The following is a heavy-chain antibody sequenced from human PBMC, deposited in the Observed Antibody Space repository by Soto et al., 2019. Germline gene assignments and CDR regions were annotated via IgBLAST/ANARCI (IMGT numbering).Heavy chain of an antibody. V-gene: IGHV1-8*01. D-gene: IGHD6-13*01. CDR1: GYTFTSYD. J-gene: IGHJ4*02. CDR3: ARVGSWYREPDYFDY. Sequence: ASVKVSCKASGYTFTSYDIDWVRQATVQGLEWMGWMNPNSGNTGYAQKFQGRVTMTRNTSISTAYMELSSLRSEDTAVYYCARVGSWYREPDYFDYWGQGTLVTVSS. CDR2: MNPNSGNT.